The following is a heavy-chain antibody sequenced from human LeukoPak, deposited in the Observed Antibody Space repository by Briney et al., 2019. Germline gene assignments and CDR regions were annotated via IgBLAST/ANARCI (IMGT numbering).Heavy chain of an antibody. D-gene: IGHD3-22*01. J-gene: IGHJ3*02. CDR1: GYTFTGYY. CDR2: INPNSGGT. V-gene: IGHV1-2*02. Sequence: ASVKVSCKASGYTFTGYYMHWVRQAPGQGLEWMGWINPNSGGTNYAQKFQGRGTMTRDTSISTAYMELSRLRSDDTAVYYCARGAYDSSGSTFDIWGQGTMVTVSS. CDR3: ARGAYDSSGSTFDI.